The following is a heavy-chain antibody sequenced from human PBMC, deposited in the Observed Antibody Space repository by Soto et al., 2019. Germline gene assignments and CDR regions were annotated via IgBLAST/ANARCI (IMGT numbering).Heavy chain of an antibody. V-gene: IGHV4-59*11. Sequence: SQTLPLTSTVSAGSISPHYWSWSRQPPGKSLEWIGYVYTSDYTRYSSSLKSRVTISVDTSKRQFYLRLNSVTAADTAVHYRASSAGQQGDCVYRDVKDVCG. D-gene: IGHD3-16*01. CDR3: ASSAGQQGDCVYRDVKDV. J-gene: IGHJ3*01. CDR1: AGSISPHY. CDR2: VYTSDYT.